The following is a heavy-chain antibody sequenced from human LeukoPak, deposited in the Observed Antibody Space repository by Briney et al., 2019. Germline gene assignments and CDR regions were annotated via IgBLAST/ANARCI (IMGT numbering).Heavy chain of an antibody. CDR3: ASEYCSSTSCYLGSWFDP. Sequence: PSETLSLTCTVSGGSISSYYWSWIRQPPGKGLEWIGYIYYSGSTNYNPSLKRRVTISVDTSKKQLSLKLSSVTAADTAVYYCASEYCSSTSCYLGSWFDPWGQGTLVTVSS. V-gene: IGHV4-59*08. J-gene: IGHJ5*02. CDR1: GGSISSYY. D-gene: IGHD2-2*01. CDR2: IYYSGST.